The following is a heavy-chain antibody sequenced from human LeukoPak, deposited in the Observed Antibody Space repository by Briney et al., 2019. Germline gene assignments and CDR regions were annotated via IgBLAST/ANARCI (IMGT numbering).Heavy chain of an antibody. Sequence: GASVQVSCKASGGTFSSYAISWVRQAPGQGLEWMGGIIPIFGTANYAQKFHGRVTITTDESTSTAYMELSSLRSEDTAVYYCARGSSGWYEVGYYYYYMDVWGKGTTVTVSS. D-gene: IGHD6-19*01. CDR2: IIPIFGTA. V-gene: IGHV1-69*05. CDR3: ARGSSGWYEVGYYYYYMDV. J-gene: IGHJ6*03. CDR1: GGTFSSYA.